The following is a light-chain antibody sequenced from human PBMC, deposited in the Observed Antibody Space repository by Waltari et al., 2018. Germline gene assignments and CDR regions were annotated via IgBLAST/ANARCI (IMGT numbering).Light chain of an antibody. CDR3: QTGGHGTWV. CDR1: RGSSSNV. CDR2: VNSDGSH. Sequence: QLVLTQSPSASASLGSSVKLTRPLTRGSSSNVIACHQQQPEKGPRYLMTVNSDGSHSKGGEIPDRFSGSGSGAERYLTISSLQSEDEADYYCQTGGHGTWVFGGGTNLTVL. J-gene: IGLJ3*02. V-gene: IGLV4-69*01.